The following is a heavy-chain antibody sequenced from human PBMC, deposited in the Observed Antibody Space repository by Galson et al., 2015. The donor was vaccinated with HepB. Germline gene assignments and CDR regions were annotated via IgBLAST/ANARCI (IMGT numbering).Heavy chain of an antibody. V-gene: IGHV3-33*01. D-gene: IGHD6-19*01. Sequence: SLRLSCAASGFTFSSYGMHWVRQAPGKGLEWVAVIWYDGSNKYYADSVEGRFTISRDNSKNTLYLQMNSLRAEDTAVYYCARVPVAGTGEIDYWGQGTLVTVSS. CDR2: IWYDGSNK. J-gene: IGHJ4*02. CDR3: ARVPVAGTGEIDY. CDR1: GFTFSSYG.